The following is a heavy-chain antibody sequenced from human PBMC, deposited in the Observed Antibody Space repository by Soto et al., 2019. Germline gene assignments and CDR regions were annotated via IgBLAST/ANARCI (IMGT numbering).Heavy chain of an antibody. D-gene: IGHD4-17*01. CDR3: VSQRTTVPTQAYFDY. CDR1: GGSVTNSSYY. CDR2: VYYRGRS. V-gene: IGHV4-39*01. Sequence: DTLSLTCTVSGGSVTNSSYYWGWIRQSPGKGLEWIGSVYYRGRSYSKSSVKSRVTISVDTSKNRFSLSLNSVTASDTAVYFCVSQRTTVPTQAYFDYWGPGALVTVSS. J-gene: IGHJ4*02.